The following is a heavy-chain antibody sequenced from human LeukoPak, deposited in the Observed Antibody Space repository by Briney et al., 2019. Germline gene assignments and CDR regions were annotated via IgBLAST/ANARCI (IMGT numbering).Heavy chain of an antibody. D-gene: IGHD3-22*01. CDR1: GFTFSSYS. J-gene: IGHJ4*02. Sequence: GGSLRLSCAASGFTFSSYSMNWVRQAPGKGLEWVSVIYSGGSTYYADSVKGRFTISRDNSKNTLYLQMNSLRAEDTAVYYCARTHYDSSGYYYSFDYWGQGTLVTVSS. CDR3: ARTHYDSSGYYYSFDY. CDR2: IYSGGST. V-gene: IGHV3-53*01.